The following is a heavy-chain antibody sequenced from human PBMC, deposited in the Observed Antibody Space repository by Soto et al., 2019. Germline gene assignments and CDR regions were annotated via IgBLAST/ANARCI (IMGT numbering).Heavy chain of an antibody. CDR2: ISYDGSNK. V-gene: IGHV3-30*18. CDR1: GFTFSSYG. CDR3: AKAFHGDYVLAFDY. D-gene: IGHD4-17*01. Sequence: PGGSLRLSCAASGFTFSSYGMHWVRQAPGKGLEWVAVISYDGSNKYYADSVKGRFTISRDNSKNTLYLQMNSLRAEDTAVYYCAKAFHGDYVLAFDYWGQGTLVTVSS. J-gene: IGHJ4*02.